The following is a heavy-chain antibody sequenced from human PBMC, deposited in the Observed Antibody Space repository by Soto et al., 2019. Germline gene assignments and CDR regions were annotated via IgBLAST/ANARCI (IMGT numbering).Heavy chain of an antibody. J-gene: IGHJ4*02. Sequence: GGSLRLACAAAGFTFGTYTMSWVRQAPGKGPEWVAGFYGGGSTSTFYADSVKGRFTISRDNSQNMVFLQMNSLRVEDTAVYYCTKDRHPDGIWSFDFWARGTLVTVSS. CDR2: FYGGGSTST. CDR3: TKDRHPDGIWSFDF. D-gene: IGHD3-3*01. CDR1: GFTFGTYT. V-gene: IGHV3-23*03.